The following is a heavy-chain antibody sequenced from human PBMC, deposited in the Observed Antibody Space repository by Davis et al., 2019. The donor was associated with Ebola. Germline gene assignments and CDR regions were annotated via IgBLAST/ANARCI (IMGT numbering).Heavy chain of an antibody. CDR2: IKQDGSEN. J-gene: IGHJ4*02. CDR3: ARWGPDY. CDR1: GFTFSGSA. V-gene: IGHV3-7*01. D-gene: IGHD3-16*01. Sequence: GESLKISCAAFGFTFSGSAMHWVRQAPGKGLEWVANIKQDGSENFYVDSVKGRFTISRDNTRNLLFLHMNILRVEDTAVYYCARWGPDYWGQGTLVIVSS.